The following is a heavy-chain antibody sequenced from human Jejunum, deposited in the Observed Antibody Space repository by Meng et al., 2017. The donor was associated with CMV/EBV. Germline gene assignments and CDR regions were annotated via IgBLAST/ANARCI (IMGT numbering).Heavy chain of an antibody. Sequence: SISTSCWSWIRQSPGKGLEWIGYIHYSGSTDYNPSLKSRVTISGDTSKNQFSLKLSSVTAADTAVYYCARDYYDRSGSYWDAFDIWGQGTMVTVSS. CDR2: IHYSGST. V-gene: IGHV4-59*01. J-gene: IGHJ3*02. D-gene: IGHD3-22*01. CDR3: ARDYYDRSGSYWDAFDI. CDR1: SISTSC.